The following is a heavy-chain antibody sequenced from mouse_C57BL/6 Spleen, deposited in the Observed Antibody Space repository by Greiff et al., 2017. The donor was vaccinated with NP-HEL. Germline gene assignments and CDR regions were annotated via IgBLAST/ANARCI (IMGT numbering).Heavy chain of an antibody. J-gene: IGHJ4*01. CDR2: IDPSDSYT. D-gene: IGHD4-1*01. V-gene: IGHV1-59*01. CDR1: GYTFTSYW. CDR3: ARGANWDVNYAMDY. Sequence: QVQLKQSGAELVRPGTSVKLSCKASGYTFTSYWMHWVKQRPGQGLEWIGVIDPSDSYTNYNQKFKGKATLTVDTSSSTAYMQLSSLTSEDSAVYYCARGANWDVNYAMDYWGQGTSVTVSS.